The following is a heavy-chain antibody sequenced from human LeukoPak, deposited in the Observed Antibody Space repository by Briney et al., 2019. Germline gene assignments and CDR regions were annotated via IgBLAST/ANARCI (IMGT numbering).Heavy chain of an antibody. D-gene: IGHD2-2*01. CDR1: GFTFSSYE. J-gene: IGHJ4*02. CDR2: ISSSGSTI. CDR3: AREYHVSNDY. Sequence: PGGSLRLSCAASGFTFSSYEMNWVRQAPGKGLEWVSYISSSGSTIYYADSVKGRFTISRDNAKNSLYLHMNSLRAEDTAVYYCAREYHVSNDYWGQGTVVTVSS. V-gene: IGHV3-48*03.